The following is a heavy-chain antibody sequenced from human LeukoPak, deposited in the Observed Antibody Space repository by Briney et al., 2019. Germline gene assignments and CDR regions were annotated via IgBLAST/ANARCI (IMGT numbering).Heavy chain of an antibody. D-gene: IGHD2-21*02. J-gene: IGHJ4*02. CDR1: GFTFTSSA. CDR2: IVVGSGNT. CDR3: ARDPMVTPIGYFDY. Sequence: SVKVSCKASGFTFTSSAIQWVRQARGQRLEWIGWIVVGSGNTNYAQKFQERVTITRDMSTSTAYMELRRLRSDDTAVYYCARDPMVTPIGYFDYWGQGTLVTVSS. V-gene: IGHV1-58*02.